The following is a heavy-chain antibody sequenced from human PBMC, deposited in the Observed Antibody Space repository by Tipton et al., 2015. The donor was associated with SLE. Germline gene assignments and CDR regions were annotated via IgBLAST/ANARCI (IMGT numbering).Heavy chain of an antibody. CDR2: INHSGST. D-gene: IGHD2-8*01. CDR3: ARGMLTWRGAIIGVDV. Sequence: TLSLTCAVYGGSFSGYYCSWIHRPPGKGLEWIGEINHSGSTNYNPSLKRRVTISVDTSENEFSLRLSSVTAADTAVYYCARGMLTWRGAIIGVDVWGQGTSVNVSS. CDR1: GGSFSGYY. J-gene: IGHJ6*02. V-gene: IGHV4-34*01.